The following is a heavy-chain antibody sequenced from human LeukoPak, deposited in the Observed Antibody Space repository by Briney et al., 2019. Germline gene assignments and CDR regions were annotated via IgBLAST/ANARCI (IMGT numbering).Heavy chain of an antibody. V-gene: IGHV1-18*04. CDR1: GYTFTDYN. D-gene: IGHD3-3*01. J-gene: IGHJ4*02. Sequence: ASVKVSCKTSGYTFTDYNLHWVRQAPGQGLEWMGWISAYNGNTNYAQKLQGRVTMTTDTSTSTAYMELRSLRSDDTAVYYCARTTNKYYDFWSGYSHFDYWGQGTLVTVSS. CDR2: ISAYNGNT. CDR3: ARTTNKYYDFWSGYSHFDY.